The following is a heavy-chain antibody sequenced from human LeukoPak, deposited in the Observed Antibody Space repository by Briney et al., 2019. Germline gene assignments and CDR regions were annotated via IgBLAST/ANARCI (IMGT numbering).Heavy chain of an antibody. CDR2: IYPGDSDT. J-gene: IGHJ4*02. V-gene: IGHV5-51*01. CDR3: ARAYDSSGYYLSASY. Sequence: GESLKISCKGSGYSFTSYWIGWVRQMPGKGLEWMGFIYPGDSDTRYSPSFQGQVTISADKSISTAYLQWSSLKASDTAMYYSARAYDSSGYYLSASYWGQGTLVTVSS. D-gene: IGHD3-22*01. CDR1: GYSFTSYW.